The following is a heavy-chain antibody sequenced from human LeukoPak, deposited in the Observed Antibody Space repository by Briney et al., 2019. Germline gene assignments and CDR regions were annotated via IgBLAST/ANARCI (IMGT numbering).Heavy chain of an antibody. V-gene: IGHV1-18*01. Sequence: ASVKVSCKASGYTLTSYGISWVRQAPGQGLEWMGWISAYNGNTNYAQKLQSRVTMTTDTSTSTAYMELRSLRSDDTAVYYCARPAYYYDSSGYETPYYYMDVWGKGTTVTVSS. CDR2: ISAYNGNT. CDR1: GYTLTSYG. CDR3: ARPAYYYDSSGYETPYYYMDV. J-gene: IGHJ6*03. D-gene: IGHD3-22*01.